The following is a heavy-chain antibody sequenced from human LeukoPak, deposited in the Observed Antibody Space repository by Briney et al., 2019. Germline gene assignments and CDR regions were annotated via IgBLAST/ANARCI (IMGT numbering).Heavy chain of an antibody. CDR3: ARGNYYVDYYMDV. D-gene: IGHD3-10*02. Sequence: SETLSLTCTVSGGSTSSGSYYWSWIRQPAGKGLEWIGRIYTSGSSNGNPSNYNPSLKSRVTISVDTSKNQISLKLSSVTAADTAVYYCARGNYYVDYYMDVWGKGTTVTVSS. CDR2: IYTSGSSNGNPS. V-gene: IGHV4-61*02. CDR1: GGSTSSGSYY. J-gene: IGHJ6*03.